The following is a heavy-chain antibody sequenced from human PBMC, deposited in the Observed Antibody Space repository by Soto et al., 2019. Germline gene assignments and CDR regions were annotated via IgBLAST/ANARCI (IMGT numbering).Heavy chain of an antibody. CDR3: ARSSGGNFGIIIEGTNWFAP. J-gene: IGHJ5*02. D-gene: IGHD1-26*01. CDR2: INPHGGST. CDR1: RATFTSYY. Sequence: ASVKVSCKAPRATFTSYYINWVRQAPGQGLEWMGVINPHGGSTAYAQKFKGRVTLTRDTSASTVYMEVSSLTSEDTAMYYCARSSGGNFGIIIEGTNWFAPWGLGTPVTVSS. V-gene: IGHV1-46*01.